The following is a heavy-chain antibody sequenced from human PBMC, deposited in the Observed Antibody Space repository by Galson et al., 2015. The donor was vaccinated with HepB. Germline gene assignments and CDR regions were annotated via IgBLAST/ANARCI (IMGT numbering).Heavy chain of an antibody. J-gene: IGHJ4*02. CDR1: GFTFRTYS. V-gene: IGHV3-48*01. CDR2: ISSSSNTV. CDR3: VRDYCNTASCYREGGDY. Sequence: SLRLSCAASGFTFRTYSMNWVRQAPGKGLEWLSYISSSSNTVYYADSLKGRFTISRDNAKNSLYLQMNSLRAEDTAVYYCVRDYCNTASCYREGGDYWGQGTLVTVSS. D-gene: IGHD2-2*02.